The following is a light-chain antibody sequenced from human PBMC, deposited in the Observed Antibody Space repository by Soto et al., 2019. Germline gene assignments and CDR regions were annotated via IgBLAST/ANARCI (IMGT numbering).Light chain of an antibody. J-gene: IGLJ3*02. CDR3: SSYTSSSTNWV. V-gene: IGLV2-14*01. CDR1: SGDIGSYNR. CDR2: EVT. Sequence: QSALTQPASVSGSPGQSITISCTGTSGDIGSYNRVSWYQQHPGKAPKLIIYEVTDRPSGVSNRFSGSKSGNTASLTISGLQAEDEAEYYCSSYTSSSTNWVFGGGTKLTVL.